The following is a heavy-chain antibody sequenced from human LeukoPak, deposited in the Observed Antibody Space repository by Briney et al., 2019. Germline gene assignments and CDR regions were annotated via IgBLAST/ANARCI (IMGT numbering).Heavy chain of an antibody. V-gene: IGHV1-2*06. CDR2: INPNSGGT. CDR1: GYTFTGYY. Sequence: GASVKVSCKASGYTFTGYYMHWVRQAPGQGLEWMGRINPNSGGTNYAQKFQGRVTMTRDTSISTAYMELSRLRSDDTAVYYCARGWSGSYYSHYYYYMDVWGKGTTVTVSS. J-gene: IGHJ6*03. D-gene: IGHD1-26*01. CDR3: ARGWSGSYYSHYYYYMDV.